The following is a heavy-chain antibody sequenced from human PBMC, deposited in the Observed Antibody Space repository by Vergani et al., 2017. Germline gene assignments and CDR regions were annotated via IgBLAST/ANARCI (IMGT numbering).Heavy chain of an antibody. CDR2: INHSGST. CDR3: ARVEGRYWYFDL. CDR1: GFTFSDYY. D-gene: IGHD5-24*01. J-gene: IGHJ2*01. V-gene: IGHV4-34*01. Sequence: QVQLVESGGGLVKPGGSLRLSCAASGFTFSDYYMSWIRQAPGKGLEWIGEINHSGSTNYNPSLKSRVTISVDTSKNQFSLKLSSVTAADTAVYYCARVEGRYWYFDLWGRGTLVTVSS.